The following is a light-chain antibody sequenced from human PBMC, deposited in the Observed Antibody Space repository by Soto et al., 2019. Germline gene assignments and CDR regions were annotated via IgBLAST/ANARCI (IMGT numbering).Light chain of an antibody. J-gene: IGKJ1*01. V-gene: IGKV3-20*01. Sequence: EIVLTQSPGTLSLSPGERATLSCRASQSVSSSSLAWYQQKPGQAPRFLIYGASTRATDIPDRFSGTGSGTDFTLTISRLEPEDFAVYYCQQYGTSPTTFGQGTKVDIK. CDR2: GAS. CDR3: QQYGTSPTT. CDR1: QSVSSSS.